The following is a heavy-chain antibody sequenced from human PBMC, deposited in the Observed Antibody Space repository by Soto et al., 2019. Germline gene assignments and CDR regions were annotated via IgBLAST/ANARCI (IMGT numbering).Heavy chain of an antibody. CDR1: GGSISSGGYY. D-gene: IGHD2-8*01. CDR3: ARWPGRILYHQGVDV. V-gene: IGHV4-31*03. J-gene: IGHJ6*02. Sequence: QVQLQESGPGLVKPSQTLSLTCTVSGGSISSGGYYWSWIRQHPGKGLEWIGYIYYSGSTYYNPSLKSRVTISVDTSKNQFSLKLSSVTVADTAVYYCARWPGRILYHQGVDVWGQGTTVTVSS. CDR2: IYYSGST.